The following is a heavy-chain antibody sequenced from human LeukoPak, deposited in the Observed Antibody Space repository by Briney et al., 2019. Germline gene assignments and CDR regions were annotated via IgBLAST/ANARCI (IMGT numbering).Heavy chain of an antibody. Sequence: PSETLSLTCAVYGGPFSGYYWSWIRQPPGKGLEWIGEINHSGSTNYNPSLKGRVTISVDTSKNQFSLKLSSVTAADTAVYYCARGDCSSTICYSPMDVWGKGTTVTVSS. V-gene: IGHV4-34*01. J-gene: IGHJ6*03. D-gene: IGHD2-2*01. CDR3: ARGDCSSTICYSPMDV. CDR2: INHSGST. CDR1: GGPFSGYY.